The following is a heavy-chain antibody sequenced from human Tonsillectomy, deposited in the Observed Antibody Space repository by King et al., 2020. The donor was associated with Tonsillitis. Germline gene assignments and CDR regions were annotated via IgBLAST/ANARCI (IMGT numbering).Heavy chain of an antibody. CDR3: ARGEAAGMGFSYYFDY. V-gene: IGHV3-53*01. Sequence: VQLVESGGDLIQPGGSLRLSCAASGFTVSSNYMSWVRQAPGKGLEWVSFIYGGGSTYYADSVKGRFTISRDNSINTLFLQMNSLRAEDTAVYYCARGEAAGMGFSYYFDYWGQGTLVTVSS. CDR1: GFTVSSNY. D-gene: IGHD6-13*01. CDR2: IYGGGST. J-gene: IGHJ4*02.